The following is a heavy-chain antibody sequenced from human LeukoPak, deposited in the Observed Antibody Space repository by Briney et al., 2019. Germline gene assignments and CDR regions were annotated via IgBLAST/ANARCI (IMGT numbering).Heavy chain of an antibody. CDR1: GGSIRSYY. D-gene: IGHD6-13*01. CDR3: ARDREASAGYDAFDI. J-gene: IGHJ3*02. V-gene: IGHV4-59*01. Sequence: PSETLSLTCAVSGGSIRSYYWSWLRQPPGKGLEWIGYIYYSGSTNYNPSLKSRVTISVDTSKNQFSLKLNSVTAADTAVYYCARDREASAGYDAFDIWGQGTMVTVSS. CDR2: IYYSGST.